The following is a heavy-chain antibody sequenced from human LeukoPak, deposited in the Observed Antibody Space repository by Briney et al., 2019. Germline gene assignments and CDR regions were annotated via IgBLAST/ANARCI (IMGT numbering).Heavy chain of an antibody. CDR2: ISGSGDST. V-gene: IGHV3-23*01. Sequence: PGGSLRLSCAASGFTFSSYAMSWVRQAPGKGLEWVSAISGSGDSTYYADSVKGRFTISRDNSKNTLYLQMNSLRAEDTAVYYCAKAAVSTVTTRGAFDIWGQGTMVTVSS. CDR1: GFTFSSYA. D-gene: IGHD4-17*01. CDR3: AKAAVSTVTTRGAFDI. J-gene: IGHJ3*02.